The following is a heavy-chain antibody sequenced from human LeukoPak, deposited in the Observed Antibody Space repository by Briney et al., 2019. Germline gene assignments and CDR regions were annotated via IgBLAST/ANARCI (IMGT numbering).Heavy chain of an antibody. CDR3: ARVARHYPYGSGSPLDY. CDR1: GGSISSSSYY. J-gene: IGHJ4*02. V-gene: IGHV4-61*01. D-gene: IGHD3-10*01. Sequence: PSETLSLTCTVSGGSISSSSYYWSWIRQPPGKGLEWIGYIYYSGSTNYNPSLKSRVTISVDTSKNQFSLKLSSVTAADTAVYYCARVARHYPYGSGSPLDYWGQGTLVTVSS. CDR2: IYYSGST.